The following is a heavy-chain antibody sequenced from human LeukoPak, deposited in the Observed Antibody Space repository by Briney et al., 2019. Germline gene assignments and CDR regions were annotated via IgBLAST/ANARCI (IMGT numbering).Heavy chain of an antibody. CDR1: EFTFSSYA. Sequence: PGGSLRLSCAASEFTFSSYAMSWFGQAPGKGLEGVSIISSRGTSTFYADPVKGRFTIYRDNSQSTLYLQMNSLRAEDTAVYYCAKDQMHFGGVRTGFDCWGQGTLVTVSS. J-gene: IGHJ4*02. D-gene: IGHD2-8*02. CDR2: ISSRGTST. CDR3: AKDQMHFGGVRTGFDC. V-gene: IGHV3-23*01.